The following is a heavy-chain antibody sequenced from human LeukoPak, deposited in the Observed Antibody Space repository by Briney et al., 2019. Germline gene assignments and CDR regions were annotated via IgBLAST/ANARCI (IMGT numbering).Heavy chain of an antibody. Sequence: PGGSLRLSCAASGLTFSDYSMTWVRQAPGKGLFWVSGISAGGGSTYYADSVKGRFTISRDNSKNTLYLQMDSLRAEDTAVYYCARDNLSDWGQGTLVTVSS. CDR3: ARDNLSD. D-gene: IGHD2/OR15-2a*01. V-gene: IGHV3-23*01. J-gene: IGHJ4*02. CDR2: ISAGGGST. CDR1: GLTFSDYS.